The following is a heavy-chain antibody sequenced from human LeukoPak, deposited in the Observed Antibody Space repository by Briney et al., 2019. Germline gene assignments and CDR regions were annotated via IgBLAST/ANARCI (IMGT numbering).Heavy chain of an antibody. Sequence: ASVKVSCKASGYSFTSYGISWVRQAPGQGLEWMGWISDYNGNTNYAQKFQGRVTMTTDTMTTDTSTTTAYMELRSLRPDDTAVYYCARELHSSGCCWGQGTLVTVSS. CDR3: ARELHSSGCC. V-gene: IGHV1-18*01. CDR2: ISDYNGNT. CDR1: GYSFTSYG. D-gene: IGHD6-19*01. J-gene: IGHJ4*02.